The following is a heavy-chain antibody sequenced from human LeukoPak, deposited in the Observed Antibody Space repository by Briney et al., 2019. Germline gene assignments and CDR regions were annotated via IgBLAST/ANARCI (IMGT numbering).Heavy chain of an antibody. CDR2: IRSDANKK. Sequence: PGGSMRLSCAASGFTFSTYGRHWVRQAPGKGLERVTFIRSDANKKYYADSVKGRFAISRDTSKNTLYLQMNSLNAEDTAVYYCARDQGAYYYGSVLDYWGQGTLVTVSS. CDR1: GFTFSTYG. CDR3: ARDQGAYYYGSVLDY. J-gene: IGHJ4*02. V-gene: IGHV3-30*02. D-gene: IGHD3-10*01.